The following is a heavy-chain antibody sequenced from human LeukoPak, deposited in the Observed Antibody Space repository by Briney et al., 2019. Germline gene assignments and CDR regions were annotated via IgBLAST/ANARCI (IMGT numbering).Heavy chain of an antibody. V-gene: IGHV4-59*08. J-gene: IGHJ4*02. D-gene: IGHD6-13*01. Sequence: PSETLSLTCTVSGGSISSYYWSWIRQPPGKGLKWIGYIYYSGSTNYNPSLKSRVTISVDTSKNQFSLRLSSVTAADTAVYYCARQNPAASGQGLDYWGQGTLVTVSS. CDR2: IYYSGST. CDR3: ARQNPAASGQGLDY. CDR1: GGSISSYY.